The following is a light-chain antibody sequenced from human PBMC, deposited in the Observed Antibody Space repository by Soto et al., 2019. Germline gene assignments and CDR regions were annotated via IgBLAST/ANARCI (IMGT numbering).Light chain of an antibody. Sequence: QSVLTQPPSASGTPGQRVTISCSGSSSNIGSNTVNWYQQLPGTAPKLLIYSNNQRPSGVPDRFSGSKSGTSASLAISGLKSADEADYYCAAWDDSLNGVVFGGGTKLTVL. V-gene: IGLV1-44*01. J-gene: IGLJ2*01. CDR3: AAWDDSLNGVV. CDR2: SNN. CDR1: SSNIGSNT.